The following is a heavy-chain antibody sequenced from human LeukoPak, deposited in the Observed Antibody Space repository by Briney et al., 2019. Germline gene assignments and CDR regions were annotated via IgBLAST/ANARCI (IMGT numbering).Heavy chain of an antibody. Sequence: ASGKVSCKASGYTFTSYYMHWVRQAPGQGLEWMGIINPSGGSTSYAQKFQGRVTMTRDTSTSTAYMELRSLRSDDTAVYYCARRSYDFWSGYSHNWFDPWGQGTLVTVSS. CDR2: INPSGGST. V-gene: IGHV1-46*01. D-gene: IGHD3-3*01. CDR3: ARRSYDFWSGYSHNWFDP. J-gene: IGHJ5*02. CDR1: GYTFTSYY.